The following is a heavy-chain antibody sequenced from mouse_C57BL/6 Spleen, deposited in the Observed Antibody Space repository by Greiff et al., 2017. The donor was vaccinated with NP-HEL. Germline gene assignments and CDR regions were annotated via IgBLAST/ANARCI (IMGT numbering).Heavy chain of an antibody. Sequence: EVQLQQSGPELVKPGASVKISCKASGYTFTDYYMNWVKQSHGKSLEWIGDINPNNGGTSYNQKFKGKATLTVDKSSSTAYMELRSLTSEDSAVYYSAREAGYLYYFDYWGQGTTLTVSS. CDR3: AREAGYLYYFDY. CDR2: INPNNGGT. J-gene: IGHJ2*01. V-gene: IGHV1-26*01. D-gene: IGHD2-3*01. CDR1: GYTFTDYY.